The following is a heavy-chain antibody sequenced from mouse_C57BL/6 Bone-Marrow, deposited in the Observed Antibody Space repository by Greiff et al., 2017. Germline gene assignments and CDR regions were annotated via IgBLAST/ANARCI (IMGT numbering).Heavy chain of an antibody. CDR2: ISTYYGDA. D-gene: IGHD2-2*01. J-gene: IGHJ2*01. CDR1: GSTFTDYA. CDR3: ARREIYYGYDGYYCDY. V-gene: IGHV1-67*01. Sequence: VQLQQSGPELVRPGVSVKISCKGSGSTFTDYAMHWVKQSHAKSLAWIGVISTYYGDASYNQKFKDKATMTVDKSSSTAYMELARLTSEDSAVYYCARREIYYGYDGYYCDYWGQGTTLTVSS.